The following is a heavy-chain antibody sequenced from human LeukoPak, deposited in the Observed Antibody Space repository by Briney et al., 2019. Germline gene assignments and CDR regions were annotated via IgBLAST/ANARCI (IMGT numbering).Heavy chain of an antibody. CDR2: INHSGST. J-gene: IGHJ4*02. D-gene: IGHD4-17*01. CDR3: ARINRCGDQPFDY. V-gene: IGHV4-34*01. CDR1: GGSFSGYY. Sequence: SETLSLTCAVYGGSFSGYYWSWIRQPPGKGLEWIGEINHSGSTNYNPSLKSRVTISVDTSKNQSSLKLSSVTAADTAVYYCARINRCGDQPFDYWGQGTLVTVSS.